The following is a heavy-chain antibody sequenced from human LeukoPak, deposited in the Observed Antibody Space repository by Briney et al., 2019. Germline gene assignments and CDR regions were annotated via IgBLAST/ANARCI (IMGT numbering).Heavy chain of an antibody. CDR3: ARKNGDY. V-gene: IGHV4-38-2*02. CDR1: GYSISSGYY. J-gene: IGHJ4*02. CDR2: IYHSGST. Sequence: SETLSLTCTVSGYSISSGYYWGWIRQPPGKGLEWIGSIYHSGSTYYNPSLKSRVTISVDTSKNQFSLKLSSVTAADTAVYYCARKNGDYWGQGTLVTVSS. D-gene: IGHD1-1*01.